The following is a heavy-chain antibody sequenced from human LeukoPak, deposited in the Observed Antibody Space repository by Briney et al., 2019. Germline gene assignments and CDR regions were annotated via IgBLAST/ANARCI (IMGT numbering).Heavy chain of an antibody. CDR2: INSRSNYI. CDR1: GFTFSNHN. D-gene: IGHD2/OR15-2a*01. V-gene: IGHV3-21*01. J-gene: IGHJ4*02. CDR3: ARDKVSVIPALDY. Sequence: GGSLRLSCEASGFTFSNHNMNWVRQAPVKGLVWVSSINSRSNYIYYADSVKGRFTISRDNAKESLYLQMNSLRAEDTALYFCARDKVSVIPALDYWGQGTLVIVSS.